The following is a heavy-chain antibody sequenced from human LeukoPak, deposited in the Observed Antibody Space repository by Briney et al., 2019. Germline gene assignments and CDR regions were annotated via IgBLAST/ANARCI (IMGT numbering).Heavy chain of an antibody. CDR2: LNPNSGAT. CDR3: AKTSSGFSPFDY. J-gene: IGHJ4*02. Sequence: ASVKVSCKASGYIFTNYYLHWVRQAPGQGLEWMGWLNPNSGATEFAQNFQGRVTLTTDTSINTGYMELSSLRSEDTAVYYCAKTSSGFSPFDYWGQGTLVTVSS. CDR1: GYIFTNYY. D-gene: IGHD3-22*01. V-gene: IGHV1-2*02.